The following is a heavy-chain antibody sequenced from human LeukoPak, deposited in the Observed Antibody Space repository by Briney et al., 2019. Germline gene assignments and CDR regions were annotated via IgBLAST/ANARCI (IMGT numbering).Heavy chain of an antibody. Sequence: GGSLRLSCAASGFTFSSYGMHWVRQAPGKGLEWVAVISYDGSNKYYADSVKGRFTISRDNSKNTLYLQMNSLRAEDTAVYYCAKMTTPFDYWGQGTLVTVSS. CDR3: AKMTTPFDY. D-gene: IGHD4-11*01. J-gene: IGHJ4*02. CDR1: GFTFSSYG. V-gene: IGHV3-30*18. CDR2: ISYDGSNK.